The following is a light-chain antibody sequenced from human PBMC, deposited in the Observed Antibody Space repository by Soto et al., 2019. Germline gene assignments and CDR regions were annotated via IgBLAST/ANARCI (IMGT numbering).Light chain of an antibody. Sequence: EMVLKPTPGTLSLSPGERATPSCRASQSVSNNYLAWYQQKPGQAPRLLIYGASNRATGIPDRFSGSGSGTEFTLTISSLQSEDFAVYYCPQSRSLPWTFGQGAKADIK. J-gene: IGKJ1*01. CDR3: PQSRSLPWT. CDR1: QSVSNNY. V-gene: IGKV3-20*01. CDR2: GAS.